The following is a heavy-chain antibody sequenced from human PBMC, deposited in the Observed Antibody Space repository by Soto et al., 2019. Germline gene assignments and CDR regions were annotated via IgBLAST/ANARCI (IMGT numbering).Heavy chain of an antibody. CDR1: GFTFSSYA. J-gene: IGHJ4*02. Sequence: QVPLVESGGGVVQPGRSLRLSCAASGFTFSSYAMHWVRQAPGKGLEWVAVISYDGSNKYYADSVKGRFTISRDNSKNTLYLQMNSLRAEDTAVYYCARDMDGICGGDCHPVDFDYWGQGTLVTVSS. V-gene: IGHV3-30-3*01. CDR3: ARDMDGICGGDCHPVDFDY. CDR2: ISYDGSNK. D-gene: IGHD2-21*02.